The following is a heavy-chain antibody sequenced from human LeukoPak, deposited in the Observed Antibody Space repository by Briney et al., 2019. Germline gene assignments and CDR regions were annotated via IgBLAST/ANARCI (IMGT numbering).Heavy chain of an antibody. Sequence: SETLSLTCAVYGGSFSGYYWSWIRQPPGKGLEWIGEINHSGSTNYNPSLKSRVTISVDTSKNQFSLKLSSVTAADTAAYYCARGPLRRYRSYYYYMDVWGKGTTVTVSS. CDR1: GGSFSGYY. CDR3: ARGPLRRYRSYYYYMDV. CDR2: INHSGST. D-gene: IGHD5-18*01. J-gene: IGHJ6*03. V-gene: IGHV4-34*01.